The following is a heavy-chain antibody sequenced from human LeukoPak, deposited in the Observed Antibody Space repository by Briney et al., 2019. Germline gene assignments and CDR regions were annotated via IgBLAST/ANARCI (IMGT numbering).Heavy chain of an antibody. J-gene: IGHJ5*02. V-gene: IGHV3-48*03. CDR2: ISSSGSTI. CDR1: GFTFSNYE. Sequence: GGSLRLSCAASGFTFSNYEMNWVRQAPGKGLEWISYISSSGSTIYYVDSVKGRFTISRDNAKNSLFLQINSLRAEDTAVYYCAREGAPATNRYNWFDPWGQGTLVTVSS. CDR3: AREGAPATNRYNWFDP. D-gene: IGHD2-15*01.